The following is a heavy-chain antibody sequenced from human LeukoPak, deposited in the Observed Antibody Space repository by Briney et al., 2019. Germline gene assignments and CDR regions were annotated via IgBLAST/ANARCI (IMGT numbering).Heavy chain of an antibody. CDR1: GFTFSNAW. CDR2: ISSSGSTI. CDR3: AKRGGSYIGYFDY. D-gene: IGHD1-26*01. V-gene: IGHV3-11*04. Sequence: GGSLRLSCAASGFTFSNAWMSWIRQAPGKGLEWVSYISSSGSTIYYADSVKGRFTISRDNAKNSLYLQMNSLRAEDTAVYYCAKRGGSYIGYFDYWGQGTLVTVSS. J-gene: IGHJ4*02.